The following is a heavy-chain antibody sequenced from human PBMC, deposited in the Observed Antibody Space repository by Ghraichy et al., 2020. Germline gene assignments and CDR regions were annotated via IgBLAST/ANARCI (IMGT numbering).Heavy chain of an antibody. CDR2: ISGSVGST. CDR1: GFTFSSYA. Sequence: GGSLRLSCAASGFTFSSYAMSWVRQAPGKGLEWVSSISGSVGSTYYAGSVTGRFTISRDNSKSTVYLQMNSLRAEDTAVYYCAKGDFGETSHLDYWGQGTLVTVSS. J-gene: IGHJ4*02. D-gene: IGHD3-16*01. CDR3: AKGDFGETSHLDY. V-gene: IGHV3-23*01.